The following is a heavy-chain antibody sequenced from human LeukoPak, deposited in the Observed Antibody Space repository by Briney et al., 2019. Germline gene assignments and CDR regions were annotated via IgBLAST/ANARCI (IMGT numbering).Heavy chain of an antibody. Sequence: SSGTLSLTCAVSGGSISSSNWWSWVRQPPGKGLEWIGEIYHSGSTNYNPSLKSRVTISVDTSKNQFSLKLSSVTAADTAVYYCARQTWNFSYFDYWGQGTLVTVSS. CDR1: GGSISSSNW. D-gene: IGHD1-7*01. CDR3: ARQTWNFSYFDY. V-gene: IGHV4-4*02. J-gene: IGHJ4*02. CDR2: IYHSGST.